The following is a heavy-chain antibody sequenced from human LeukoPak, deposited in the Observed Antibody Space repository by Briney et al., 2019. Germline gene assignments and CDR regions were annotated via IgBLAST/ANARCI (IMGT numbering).Heavy chain of an antibody. CDR3: ARDFMVRGVTTPDY. V-gene: IGHV1-2*02. J-gene: IGHJ4*02. D-gene: IGHD3-10*01. Sequence: ASVKVSCKAFGYTFIGYYMHWVRQAPGQGRQWMGWMNPNSGVTSYAQKFQGRVTMTRDTSISTAYMELSGLRYDDTAVYYCARDFMVRGVTTPDYWGQGTLVTVSS. CDR2: MNPNSGVT. CDR1: GYTFIGYY.